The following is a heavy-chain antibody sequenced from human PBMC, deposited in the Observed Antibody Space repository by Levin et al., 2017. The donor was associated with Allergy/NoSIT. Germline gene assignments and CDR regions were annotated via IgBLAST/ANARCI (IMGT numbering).Heavy chain of an antibody. CDR1: GGSISPNS. J-gene: IGHJ2*01. D-gene: IGHD3-10*01. V-gene: IGHV4-59*01. Sequence: PSETLSLTCTVSGGSISPNSWSWIRQPPGQGLQWIGYIDYSGNTNYNPSLESRVTISVDTSKNQFSLRLSSVTAADTAIYYCARDSGSAITMVRGTNWYFDLWGRGTLVTVSS. CDR2: IDYSGNT. CDR3: ARDSGSAITMVRGTNWYFDL.